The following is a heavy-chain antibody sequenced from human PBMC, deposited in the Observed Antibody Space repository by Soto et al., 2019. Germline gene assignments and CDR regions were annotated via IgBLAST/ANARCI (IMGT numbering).Heavy chain of an antibody. J-gene: IGHJ4*02. V-gene: IGHV3-72*01. CDR3: ASILRAFGY. D-gene: IGHD2-21*02. Sequence: EVQLVESGGALVQPGGSLRLSCAASGLSLSDVFIDWARQAPGKGLEWVGRTKDHAYSYTTEYAVSVKGRFTISRDDSRNSVFPQTSILKSVDTALNYTASILRAFGYWGQGTLVTVSS. CDR1: GLSLSDVF. CDR2: TKDHAYSYTT.